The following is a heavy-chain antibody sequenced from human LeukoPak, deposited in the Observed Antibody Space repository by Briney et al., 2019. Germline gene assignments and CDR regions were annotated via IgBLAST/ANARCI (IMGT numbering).Heavy chain of an antibody. V-gene: IGHV4-4*02. D-gene: IGHD3-22*01. CDR3: ARGDYYDSSGYYDY. CDR2: IYHSGST. Sequence: SETLSLTCAVSGGSLSSSNWGSWVRPPPGKGLEWSGEIYHSGSTNYKPSLKSRVTISVDTSKNQFSLKLSSVTAADTAVYYCARGDYYDSSGYYDYWGQGTLVTVSS. CDR1: GGSLSSSNW. J-gene: IGHJ4*02.